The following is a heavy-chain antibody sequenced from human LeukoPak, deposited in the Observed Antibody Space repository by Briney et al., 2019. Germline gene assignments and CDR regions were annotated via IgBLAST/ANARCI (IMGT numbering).Heavy chain of an antibody. Sequence: ASVKVSCEASGYTFTSYGISWVRQAPGQGLEWMGWISAYNGNTNYAQKLQGRVTMTTDTSTSTAYMELRSLRSDDTAVYYCARAVVPAASSWFDPWGQGTLVTVSS. CDR3: ARAVVPAASSWFDP. J-gene: IGHJ5*02. V-gene: IGHV1-18*04. D-gene: IGHD2-2*01. CDR2: ISAYNGNT. CDR1: GYTFTSYG.